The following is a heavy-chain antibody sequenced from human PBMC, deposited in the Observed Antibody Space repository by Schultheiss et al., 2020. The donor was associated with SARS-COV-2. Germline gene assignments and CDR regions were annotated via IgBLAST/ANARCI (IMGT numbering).Heavy chain of an antibody. D-gene: IGHD6-6*01. CDR2: IYYSGST. CDR1: GGSVSSGSYY. V-gene: IGHV4-31*03. CDR3: AKFSSSNYYYYGMDV. Sequence: SETLSLTCTVSGGSVSSGSYYWSWIRQPPGKGLEWIGYIYYSGSTYYNPSLKSRVTISVDKSKNHFSLKLNSVTAADTAVYYCAKFSSSNYYYYGMDVWGQGTTVTVSS. J-gene: IGHJ6*02.